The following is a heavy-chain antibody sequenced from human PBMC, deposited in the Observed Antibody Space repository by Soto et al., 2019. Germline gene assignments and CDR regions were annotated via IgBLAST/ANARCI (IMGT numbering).Heavy chain of an antibody. J-gene: IGHJ6*02. V-gene: IGHV4-34*01. CDR2: INHSGST. CDR3: ARDSYCSGGSCYSYYYYGMDV. Sequence: PSETLSLTCAVYGGSFSGYYWSWIRQPPGKGLEWIGEINHSGSTNYNPSLKSRVTISVDTSKNQFSLKLSSVTAADTAVYYCARDSYCSGGSCYSYYYYGMDVWGQGTTVTVSS. CDR1: GGSFSGYY. D-gene: IGHD2-15*01.